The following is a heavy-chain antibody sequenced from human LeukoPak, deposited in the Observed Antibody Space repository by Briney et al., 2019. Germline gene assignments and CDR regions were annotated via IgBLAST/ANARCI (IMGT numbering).Heavy chain of an antibody. J-gene: IGHJ4*02. V-gene: IGHV4-39*01. Sequence: SETLSLTCTVSGGAISSSSYYWGWIRQPPGKGLEWIGSIYYSGRTYYNPSLKSRVTISVDTSKNQFSLKLSSVTAADTAVYYCARSGGSYRRGGFDYWGQGTLVTVSS. CDR3: ARSGGSYRRGGFDY. CDR1: GGAISSSSYY. D-gene: IGHD1-26*01. CDR2: IYYSGRT.